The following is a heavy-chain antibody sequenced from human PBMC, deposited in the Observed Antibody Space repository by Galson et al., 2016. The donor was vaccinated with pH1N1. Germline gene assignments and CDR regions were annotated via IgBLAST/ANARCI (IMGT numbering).Heavy chain of an antibody. V-gene: IGHV1-3*01. J-gene: IGHJ4*02. CDR2: INVGNGNT. CDR3: ARDLMGGTYAADY. D-gene: IGHD1-26*01. Sequence: SVKVSCKASGYTFTIYAIHWVRQAPGQSLEWMGWINVGNGNTKYSQKFQDRVTITRDTSATTAYMELSSLTFEDTAVYYCARDLMGGTYAADYWGQGTQVTVS. CDR1: GYTFTIYA.